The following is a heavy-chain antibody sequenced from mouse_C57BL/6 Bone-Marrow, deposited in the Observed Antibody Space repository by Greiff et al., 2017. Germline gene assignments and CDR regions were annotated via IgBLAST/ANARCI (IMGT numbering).Heavy chain of an antibody. CDR3: TGGYSTLGFDY. V-gene: IGHV6-6*01. Sequence: EVQLVESGGGLVQPGGSMKLSCAASGFTFSDAWMDWVRQSPEKGLEWVAEIRNKANNHATYYAESVKGRFTISRDDSKSSVYLQMNSLRAEDTGIYYCTGGYSTLGFDYWGQGTTLTVSS. D-gene: IGHD2-5*01. J-gene: IGHJ2*01. CDR2: IRNKANNHAT. CDR1: GFTFSDAW.